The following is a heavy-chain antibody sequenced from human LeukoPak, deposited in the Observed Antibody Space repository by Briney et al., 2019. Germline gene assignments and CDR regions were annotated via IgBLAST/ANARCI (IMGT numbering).Heavy chain of an antibody. V-gene: IGHV4-4*07. Sequence: SETLSLTCTVSGVSISSYYWSWIRQPAGKGLEWIGRIHTSGSTKYNPSLKSRVTMSVDTSKNHFSLNLTSVTAADTALYYCARSHPDSLGYFDPWGQGSLVIVSS. D-gene: IGHD5-12*01. J-gene: IGHJ5*02. CDR3: ARSHPDSLGYFDP. CDR2: IHTSGST. CDR1: GVSISSYY.